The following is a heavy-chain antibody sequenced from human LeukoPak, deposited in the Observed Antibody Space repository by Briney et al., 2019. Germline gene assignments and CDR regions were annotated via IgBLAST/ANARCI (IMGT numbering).Heavy chain of an antibody. CDR3: RCDFWSGYYNLDY. V-gene: IGHV3-49*04. CDR1: GFTFGDYA. D-gene: IGHD3-3*01. CDR2: IRSKAYGGTT. J-gene: IGHJ4*02. Sequence: GGSLRLSCTASGFTFGDYAMSWVRQAPGKGLEWVGFIRSKAYGGTTEYAASVNGRFTISRDDSKSIAYLQMNSLKTEDTAVYYCRCDFWSGYYNLDYWGQGTLVTVSS.